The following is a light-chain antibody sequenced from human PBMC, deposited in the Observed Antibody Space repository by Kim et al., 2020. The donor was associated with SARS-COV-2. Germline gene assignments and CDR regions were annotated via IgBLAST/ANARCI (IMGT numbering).Light chain of an antibody. V-gene: IGKV1-39*01. J-gene: IGKJ2*01. CDR2: AAS. Sequence: SASVGDRVTSTCRASQSISSYLNWYQQKPGKAPKLLIYAASSLQSGVPSRFSGSGSGTDFTLTISSLQPEDFATYYCQQSYCTPVAFGQGTKLEI. CDR1: QSISSY. CDR3: QQSYCTPVA.